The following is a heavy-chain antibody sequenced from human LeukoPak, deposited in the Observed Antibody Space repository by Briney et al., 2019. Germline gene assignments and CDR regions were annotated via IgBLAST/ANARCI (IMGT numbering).Heavy chain of an antibody. CDR3: ARGGSYLSAFDI. CDR2: IYSGGST. Sequence: GGSLRLSCAASGFTVSSNYMSWVRQAPGKGLEWVSIIYSGGSTFYADSVKGRFTISRDNSKNTLYLQMNSLRAEDTAVYYCARGGSYLSAFDIWGQGKMVTVSS. V-gene: IGHV3-53*01. D-gene: IGHD1-26*01. J-gene: IGHJ3*02. CDR1: GFTVSSNY.